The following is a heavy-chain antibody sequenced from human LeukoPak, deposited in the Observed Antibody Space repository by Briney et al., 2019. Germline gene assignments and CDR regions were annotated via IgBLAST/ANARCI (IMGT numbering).Heavy chain of an antibody. CDR2: IYYSGST. D-gene: IGHD3-22*01. V-gene: IGHV4-31*03. Sequence: PSETLSLTCTVSGGSISIGGYYWSWIRQHPGKGLEWIGYIYYSGSTYYNPSLKSRVTISVDTSKNQFSLKLSSVTAADTAVYYCASGYYDSSGYPSNPSYAFDIWGQGTMVTVSS. J-gene: IGHJ3*02. CDR3: ASGYYDSSGYPSNPSYAFDI. CDR1: GGSISIGGYY.